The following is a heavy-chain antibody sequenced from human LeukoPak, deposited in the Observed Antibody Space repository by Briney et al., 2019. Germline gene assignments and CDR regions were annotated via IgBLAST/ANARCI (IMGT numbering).Heavy chain of an antibody. CDR1: GYTLTELS. J-gene: IGHJ4*02. D-gene: IGHD6-19*01. V-gene: IGHV1-24*01. CDR3: ATLAPTRYSSGWYLCRFDC. Sequence: GASVKVSCKVSGYTLTELSMHWVRQAPGKRLEWMGGFDPEDGETIYAQRFQGRVTTTEDTSTDTAYMEVSSLRSEGTAMYYCATLAPTRYSSGWYLCRFDCWGQGTLVTVSS. CDR2: FDPEDGET.